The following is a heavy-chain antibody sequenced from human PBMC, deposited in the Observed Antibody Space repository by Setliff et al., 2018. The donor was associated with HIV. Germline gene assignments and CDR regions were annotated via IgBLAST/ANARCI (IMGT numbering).Heavy chain of an antibody. CDR1: GYTFTGYY. V-gene: IGHV1-2*06. J-gene: IGHJ3*02. CDR2: INPNSGGT. D-gene: IGHD6-19*01. CDR3: ATHSSGWYFQAFDI. Sequence: ASVKVSCKASGYTFTGYYMHWVRQAPGQGLEWMGRINPNSGGTNYAQKFQGRVTMTRDTSISTAYMELSRLRSDDTAVYYCATHSSGWYFQAFDIWGQGTMVTVSS.